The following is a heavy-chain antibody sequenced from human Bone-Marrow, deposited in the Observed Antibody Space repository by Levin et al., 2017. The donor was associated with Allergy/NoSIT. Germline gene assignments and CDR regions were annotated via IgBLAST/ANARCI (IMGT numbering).Heavy chain of an antibody. V-gene: IGHV4-34*01. CDR2: INHSGST. D-gene: IGHD3-10*01. J-gene: IGHJ4*02. CDR1: GGSSIGY. CDR3: ARGGLRSHGLSYSGLGVYYEGYAY. Sequence: SQTLSLTCAFSGGSSIGYWSWIRQPPGTGLEWIGEINHSGSTNYSPSLKSRLTISLDTSKNQLFLHLSSVTAADTAVYYCARGGLRSHGLSYSGLGVYYEGYAYWGQGTLVTVSS.